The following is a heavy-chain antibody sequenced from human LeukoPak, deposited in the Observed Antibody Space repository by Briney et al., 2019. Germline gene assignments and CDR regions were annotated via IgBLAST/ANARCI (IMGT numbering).Heavy chain of an antibody. CDR2: ILYGGSNK. J-gene: IGHJ6*02. Sequence: PGGSLRLSCAASGFTFSSYAMQWVRQAPGKGLEWVAFILYGGSNKYYADSVKGQFTISRDNSKNTLYLQMNSLTAEDTAVYYCAKGRDTYQYGMDVWGQGTTVTVSS. CDR3: AKGRDTYQYGMDV. CDR1: GFTFSSYA. V-gene: IGHV3-30*02.